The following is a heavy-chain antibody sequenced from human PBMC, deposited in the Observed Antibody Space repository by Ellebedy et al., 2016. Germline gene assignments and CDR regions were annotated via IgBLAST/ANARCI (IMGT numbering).Heavy chain of an antibody. D-gene: IGHD5-12*01. CDR2: ISYDGSNT. Sequence: GESLKISXAASGFTFSTYGMSWVRQAPGQGLEWVAVISYDGSNTYYADSVKGRFTISRDNSKNTLYLQMNSLRDEDTAVYYCARVRMVATHYFDYWGQGTLVTVSS. CDR1: GFTFSTYG. J-gene: IGHJ4*02. V-gene: IGHV3-30*03. CDR3: ARVRMVATHYFDY.